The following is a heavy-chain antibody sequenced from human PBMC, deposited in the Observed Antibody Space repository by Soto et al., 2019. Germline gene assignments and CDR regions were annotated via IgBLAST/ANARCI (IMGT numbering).Heavy chain of an antibody. D-gene: IGHD1-26*01. CDR3: VRSNRLVLAVGTSIVRSFDY. CDR1: GNSLDELA. CDR2: FDPEDGET. Sequence: QVQLAQSGAEVKRPGASVRVSCKVSGNSLDELAMHWVRQVPGEGLEWLGGFDPEDGETIYAHKFQGRVTMTDDSSADTAYMDLRSLRSEHTAIYSCVRSNRLVLAVGTSIVRSFDYWGQGTLVIVSS. V-gene: IGHV1-24*01. J-gene: IGHJ4*02.